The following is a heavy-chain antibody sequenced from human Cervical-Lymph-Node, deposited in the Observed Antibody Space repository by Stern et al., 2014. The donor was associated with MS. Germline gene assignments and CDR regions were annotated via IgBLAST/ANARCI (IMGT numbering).Heavy chain of an antibody. Sequence: VQLVESGGGVVQPGRSLRLSCAASGFTFSNYGMHWVRQAPGKGLEWLAVIWYDGNKKYYADSVKGRFTISRDNSKNTLFLQMSSLTAEDTALYYCARGNWNYEGMGYWGQGTLGTGS. D-gene: IGHD1-7*01. J-gene: IGHJ4*02. CDR3: ARGNWNYEGMGY. CDR2: IWYDGNKK. V-gene: IGHV3-33*01. CDR1: GFTFSNYG.